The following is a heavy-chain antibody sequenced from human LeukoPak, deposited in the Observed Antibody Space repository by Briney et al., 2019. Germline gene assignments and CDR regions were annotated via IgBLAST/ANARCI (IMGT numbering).Heavy chain of an antibody. D-gene: IGHD1-26*01. CDR1: GFTFSSYA. V-gene: IGHV3-23*01. CDR3: ARYGEWELRGSLNAFDI. CDR2: ISGSGGST. J-gene: IGHJ3*02. Sequence: PGGSLRLSCAASGFTFSSYAMSWVRQAPGKGLEWVSAISGSGGSTYYADSVKGRFTISRDNSKNTLYLQMNSLRAEDTAVYYCARYGEWELRGSLNAFDIWGQGTMVTVSS.